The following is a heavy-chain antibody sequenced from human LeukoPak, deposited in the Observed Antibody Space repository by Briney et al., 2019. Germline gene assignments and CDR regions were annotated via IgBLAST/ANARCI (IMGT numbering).Heavy chain of an antibody. CDR1: GFTFSSYG. J-gene: IGHJ6*03. CDR2: IRYDGSNK. CDR3: AKVGYQLPPYYYYYYMDV. D-gene: IGHD2-2*01. V-gene: IGHV3-30*02. Sequence: GSLRLSCAASGFTFSSYGMHWVRQAPGKGLEWVAFIRYDGSNKYYADSVKGRFTISRDNSKNTLYLQMNSLRAEDTAVYYCAKVGYQLPPYYYYYYMDVWGKGTTVTVSS.